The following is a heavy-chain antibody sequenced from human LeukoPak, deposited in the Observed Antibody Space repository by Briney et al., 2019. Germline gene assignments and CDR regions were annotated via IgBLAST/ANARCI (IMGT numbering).Heavy chain of an antibody. V-gene: IGHV4-39*07. D-gene: IGHD3-3*02. CDR3: AIRIDPFDY. J-gene: IGHJ4*02. Sequence: SETLSLTCTVSGGSISSSSYYWGWIRQPPGKGLEWIGEINHSGSTNYNPSLKSRVTISVDTSKNQFSLKLSSVTAADTVMYYCAIRIDPFDYWGQGTLVTVSS. CDR2: INHSGST. CDR1: GGSISSSSYY.